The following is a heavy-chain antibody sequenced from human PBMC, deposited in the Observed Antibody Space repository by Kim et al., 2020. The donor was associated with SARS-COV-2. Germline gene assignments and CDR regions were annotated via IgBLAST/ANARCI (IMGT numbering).Heavy chain of an antibody. D-gene: IGHD3-10*01. Sequence: GGSLRLSCAASGFTLSSYEINWVRQAPGKGLEWISYMSNGGGTTYYADSVKGRFTLSRDNTKNSLYLQMNNLRAEDTALYYCAREVQTTPDGLDIWGQGTLVTVS. V-gene: IGHV3-48*03. J-gene: IGHJ3*02. CDR1: GFTLSSYE. CDR2: MSNGGGTT. CDR3: AREVQTTPDGLDI.